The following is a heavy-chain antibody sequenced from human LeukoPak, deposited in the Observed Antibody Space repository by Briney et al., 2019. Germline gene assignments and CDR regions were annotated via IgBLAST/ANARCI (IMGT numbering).Heavy chain of an antibody. CDR2: IYYRETT. Sequence: SETLSLTCTVSGGSISSYYWSWIRQPPGDGLEWIGYIYYRETTKYNPSLKSRVTISVDTSRNQCSLKLSSVTAADTAVYYCARFGDMFDYWGQGTLVTVSS. CDR3: ARFGDMFDY. D-gene: IGHD3-10*01. CDR1: GGSISSYY. V-gene: IGHV4-59*01. J-gene: IGHJ4*02.